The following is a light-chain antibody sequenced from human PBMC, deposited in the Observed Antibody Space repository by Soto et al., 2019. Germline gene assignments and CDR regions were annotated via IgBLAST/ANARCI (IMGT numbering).Light chain of an antibody. J-gene: IGKJ4*01. CDR2: AAY. Sequence: DIQMTQAPSSLYASVGDRVTITCRARQDISTYLAWYQQKPGKVPKLLISAAYTLQSGVPPRFSGSGSGTDFPLTISSLQPEDAATYYCQKYDNAPLTFGGGTKVEIK. CDR3: QKYDNAPLT. CDR1: QDISTY. V-gene: IGKV1-27*01.